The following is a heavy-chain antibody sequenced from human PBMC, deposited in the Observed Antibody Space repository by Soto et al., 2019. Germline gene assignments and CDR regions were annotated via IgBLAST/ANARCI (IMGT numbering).Heavy chain of an antibody. J-gene: IGHJ4*02. CDR2: IKQDGSEK. V-gene: IGHV3-7*01. CDR3: ATSYLAY. D-gene: IGHD6-6*01. Sequence: HPGGSLRLSCAASGFTFSSYWMSWVRQAPGKGLEWVANIKQDGSEKFYVDSVKGRFTISRDNAKKSVYLQMNSPRAEDTAVYYCATSYLAYWGQGTLVIVSS. CDR1: GFTFSSYW.